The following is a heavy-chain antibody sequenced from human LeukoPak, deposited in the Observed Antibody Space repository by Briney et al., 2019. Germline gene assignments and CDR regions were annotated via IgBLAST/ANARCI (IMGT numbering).Heavy chain of an antibody. V-gene: IGHV4-4*02. J-gene: IGHJ4*02. CDR2: IYHSGST. CDR1: GGSISSSNW. CDR3: ARDFLGPYYDSSGYFSY. D-gene: IGHD3-22*01. Sequence: SGTLSLTCAVSGGSISSSNWWSWVRQPPGKGLEWIGEIYHSGSTNYNPSLKSRVTISVDKSKNQFSLKLSSVTAADTAVYYCARDFLGPYYDSSGYFSYWGQGTLVTVSS.